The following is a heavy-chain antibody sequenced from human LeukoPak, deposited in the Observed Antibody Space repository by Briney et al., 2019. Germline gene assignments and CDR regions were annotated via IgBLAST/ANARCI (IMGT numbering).Heavy chain of an antibody. CDR3: TKDPNGDYIGAFDP. Sequence: HAGGSLRLSCAASGFSFSGFAMTWVRQAPGKGLEWVSSITGGHYATYNTDSVKGRFTISRDNAKNTLFLQMHSLGADDTAIYYCTKDPNGDYIGAFDPWGQGTLVTVSS. CDR2: ITGGHYAT. CDR1: GFSFSGFA. V-gene: IGHV3-23*01. D-gene: IGHD4-17*01. J-gene: IGHJ5*02.